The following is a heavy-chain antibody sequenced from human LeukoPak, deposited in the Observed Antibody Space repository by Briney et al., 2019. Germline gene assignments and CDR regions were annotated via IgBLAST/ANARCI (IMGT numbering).Heavy chain of an antibody. CDR1: GFTFGDYY. J-gene: IGHJ3*01. CDR3: ARGVTMVVSSRAFDL. CDR2: ISSSGTTI. Sequence: PGGSLRLSCAASGFTFGDYYMTWIRQAPGKGLGWVSYISSSGTTIYYADSVKGRLTITRDNAKNSLYLQMDSLRAEETAVYFCARGVTMVVSSRAFDLWGQGTLVTVSS. V-gene: IGHV3-11*04. D-gene: IGHD4/OR15-4a*01.